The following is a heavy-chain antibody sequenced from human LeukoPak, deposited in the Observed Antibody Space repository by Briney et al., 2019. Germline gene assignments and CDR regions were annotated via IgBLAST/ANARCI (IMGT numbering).Heavy chain of an antibody. V-gene: IGHV1-69*05. Sequence: ASVKVSCKASGYTFTSYDINWVRQATGQGLEWMGGIILIFGTANYAQKFQGRVTITTDESTSTAYMELSSLRSEDTAVYYCASSICGGDCSTSYYFDYWGQGTLVTVSS. D-gene: IGHD2-21*01. J-gene: IGHJ4*02. CDR1: GYTFTSYD. CDR3: ASSICGGDCSTSYYFDY. CDR2: IILIFGTA.